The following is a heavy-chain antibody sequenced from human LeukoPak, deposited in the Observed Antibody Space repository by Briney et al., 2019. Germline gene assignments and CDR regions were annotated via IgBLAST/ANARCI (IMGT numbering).Heavy chain of an antibody. CDR1: GYTFTGYY. CDR2: ISAYNGNT. V-gene: IGHV1-18*04. J-gene: IGHJ4*02. Sequence: ASVKVSCKASGYTFTGYYMHWVRQAPGQGLEWMGWISAYNGNTNYAQKLQGRVTMTTDTSTSTAYMELRSLRSDDTAVYYCARERNIAAAGAFFDYWGQGTLVTVSS. CDR3: ARERNIAAAGAFFDY. D-gene: IGHD6-13*01.